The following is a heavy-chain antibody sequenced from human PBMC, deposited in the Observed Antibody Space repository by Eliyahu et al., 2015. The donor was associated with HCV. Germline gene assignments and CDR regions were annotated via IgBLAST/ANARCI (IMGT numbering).Heavy chain of an antibody. D-gene: IGHD5-18*01. V-gene: IGHV5-51*01. Sequence: EVQLVQSGAEVKKPGESLKISCKGSGYSFTSYWXGXVRQMPGKXLEWMGSIYPGXSDTRYSXSFQGQVTISADKSISTAYLQWSSLKASDTAMYYCARLCGYPTVHITNWFDPWGQGTLVTVSS. CDR1: GYSFTSYW. J-gene: IGHJ5*02. CDR3: ARLCGYPTVHITNWFDP. CDR2: IYPGXSDT.